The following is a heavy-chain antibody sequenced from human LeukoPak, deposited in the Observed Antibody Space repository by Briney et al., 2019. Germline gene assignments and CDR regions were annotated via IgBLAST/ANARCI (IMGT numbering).Heavy chain of an antibody. CDR1: GFMFSNHA. V-gene: IGHV3-23*01. J-gene: IGHJ4*02. CDR3: AKDGFDYYDSSGYYYFDD. D-gene: IGHD3-22*01. Sequence: GGSLRLSCAASGFMFSNHAMSWVRQAPRKGLEWVSGISTRGGGIYYAESVKGRFTISRDNSKNTLYLQMKSLRAEDTAVYYCAKDGFDYYDSSGYYYFDDWGQGTLVTVSS. CDR2: ISTRGGGI.